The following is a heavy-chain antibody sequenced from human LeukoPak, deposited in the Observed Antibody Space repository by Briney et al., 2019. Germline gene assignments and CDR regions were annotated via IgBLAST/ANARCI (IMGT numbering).Heavy chain of an antibody. CDR3: ARDNYYDSSGTFDY. Sequence: SVKVSCKASGGTFSSYAISWVRQAPGQGLEWMGRIIPILGIANYAQKFQGRVTITADKSTSTAYMELRSLRSDDTAVYYCARDNYYDSSGTFDYWGQGTLVTVSS. D-gene: IGHD3-22*01. CDR2: IIPILGIA. J-gene: IGHJ4*02. CDR1: GGTFSSYA. V-gene: IGHV1-69*04.